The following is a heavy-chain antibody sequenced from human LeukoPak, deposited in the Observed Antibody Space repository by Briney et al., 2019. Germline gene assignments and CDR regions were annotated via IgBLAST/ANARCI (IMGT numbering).Heavy chain of an antibody. CDR1: GYTFTGYY. Sequence: ASVMVSCEASGYTFTGYYMHWVRQAPGQGLEWMGWINPNSGGTNYAQKFQGRVTMTRDTSISTAYMELSRLRSDDTAVYYCARGGSYYDSSGYYDAFDIWGQGTMVTVSS. V-gene: IGHV1-2*02. CDR2: INPNSGGT. D-gene: IGHD3-22*01. CDR3: ARGGSYYDSSGYYDAFDI. J-gene: IGHJ3*02.